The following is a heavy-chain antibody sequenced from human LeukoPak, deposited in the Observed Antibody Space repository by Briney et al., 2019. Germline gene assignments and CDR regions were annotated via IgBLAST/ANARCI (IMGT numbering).Heavy chain of an antibody. Sequence: PSETLSLTCGVSGYFISRGYYWGWVRQPPGKGLEWIGSIYDTGTTYYNPSLKSRVIIASDTSKNQFSLKLNSVTAADTAVYYCARLARGANRWFDPWGQGTLVTVSS. J-gene: IGHJ5*02. CDR3: ARLARGANRWFDP. CDR1: GYFISRGYY. V-gene: IGHV4-38-2*01. CDR2: IYDTGTT. D-gene: IGHD1-26*01.